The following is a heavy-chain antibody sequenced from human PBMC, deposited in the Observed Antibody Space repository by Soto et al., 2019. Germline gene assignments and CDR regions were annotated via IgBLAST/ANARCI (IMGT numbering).Heavy chain of an antibody. CDR3: ALPRGGGSYYYYYYGMDV. J-gene: IGHJ6*02. CDR1: GFTFDDYA. D-gene: IGHD1-26*01. V-gene: IGHV3-43*02. Sequence: GSLKISCAASGFTFDDYAMHWVRQAPGKGLEWVSLISGDGGSTYYADSVKGRFTISRDNSKNSLYLQMNSLRTEDTALYYCALPRGGGSYYYYYYGMDVWGQGTTVTVSS. CDR2: ISGDGGST.